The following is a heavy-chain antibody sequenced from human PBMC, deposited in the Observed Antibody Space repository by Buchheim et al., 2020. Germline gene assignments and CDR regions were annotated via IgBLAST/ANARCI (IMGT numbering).Heavy chain of an antibody. D-gene: IGHD3-10*01. CDR2: ISYDGSNK. J-gene: IGHJ2*01. Sequence: VQLVESGGGLVQPGGSLRLSCAASGFTFSSYWMHWVRQAPGKGLEWVAVISYDGSNKYYADSVKGRFTISRDNSKNTLYLQMNSLRAEDTAVYYCARVRVQGPRTWYFDLWGRGTL. CDR1: GFTFSSYW. CDR3: ARVRVQGPRTWYFDL. V-gene: IGHV3-30*14.